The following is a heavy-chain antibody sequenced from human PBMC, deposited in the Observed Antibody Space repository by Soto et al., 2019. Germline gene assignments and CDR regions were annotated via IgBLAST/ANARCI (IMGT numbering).Heavy chain of an antibody. CDR3: ARLDYTTSCSY. CDR1: GGSIRGSSYY. J-gene: IGHJ4*02. Sequence: SETLSLTCTVSGGSIRGSSYYLGWIRQPPGKGLEWIGSIYYSGSTYYNPSLKSRVAISVDTSKNQFSLKLSSVTAVDTALYYCARLDYTTSCSYWGQGTLVTVSS. V-gene: IGHV4-39*01. CDR2: IYYSGST. D-gene: IGHD2-2*01.